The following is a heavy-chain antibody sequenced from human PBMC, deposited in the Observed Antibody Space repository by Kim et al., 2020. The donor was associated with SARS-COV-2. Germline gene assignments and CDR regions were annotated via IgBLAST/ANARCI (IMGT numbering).Heavy chain of an antibody. CDR2: INPRSGAA. D-gene: IGHD6-6*01. V-gene: IGHV1-46*01. Sequence: ASVKVSCKASESTFTNSYIHWVRQAPGQGLEWMGLINPRSGAATYAQKFQARVAMTRDTSTNTVYMEMSSLRPDDTAMYFCARARNSFVLFWFDPWGQGT. CDR3: ARARNSFVLFWFDP. CDR1: ESTFTNSY. J-gene: IGHJ5*02.